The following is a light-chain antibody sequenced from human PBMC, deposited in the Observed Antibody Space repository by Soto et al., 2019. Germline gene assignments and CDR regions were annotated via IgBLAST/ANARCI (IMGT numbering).Light chain of an antibody. Sequence: IVLTQSRGSLSLSPGDKATLSCRASQSVSSTVFAWYQHRPGQAPRLLMYGASSRATGIPERFSGSGSGTDFTLPISMLEPEDLAVYYCQQFDSSVTFGQGNKVDI. CDR1: QSVSSTV. CDR3: QQFDSSVT. J-gene: IGKJ1*01. V-gene: IGKV3-20*01. CDR2: GAS.